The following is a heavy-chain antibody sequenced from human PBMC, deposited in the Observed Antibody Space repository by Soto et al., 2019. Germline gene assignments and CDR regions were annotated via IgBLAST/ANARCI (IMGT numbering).Heavy chain of an antibody. V-gene: IGHV3-30-3*01. J-gene: IGHJ4*02. CDR1: GFTFSSYA. CDR3: ARDGYCSSTSCYFDY. D-gene: IGHD2-2*03. CDR2: ISYDGSNK. Sequence: GGSLRLSCAASGFTFSSYAMHWVRQAPGKGLEWVAVISYDGSNKYYADSVKGRFTISRDNSKNTLYLQMNSLRAEDTAVYYCARDGYCSSTSCYFDYWGQGTLVTVSS.